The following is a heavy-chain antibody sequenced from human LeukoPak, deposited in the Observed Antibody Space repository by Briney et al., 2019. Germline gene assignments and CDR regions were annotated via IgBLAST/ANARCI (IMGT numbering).Heavy chain of an antibody. V-gene: IGHV5-51*01. CDR1: GYSFTSCW. J-gene: IGHJ3*02. CDR3: ARLRRMVVTSSAPADAFDI. Sequence: GESLKISCKGSGYSFTSCWIGWVRQMPGKGLEWMRIIHPGDSDTRYSPSFQGQVTISADKSISTAYLQWSSLKASDTAMYYCARLRRMVVTSSAPADAFDIWGQGTMVTVSS. CDR2: IHPGDSDT. D-gene: IGHD4-23*01.